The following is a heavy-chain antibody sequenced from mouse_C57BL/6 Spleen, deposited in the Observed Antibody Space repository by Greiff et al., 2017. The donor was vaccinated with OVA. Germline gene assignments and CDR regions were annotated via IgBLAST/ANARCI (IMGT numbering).Heavy chain of an antibody. D-gene: IGHD1-1*01. CDR3: ARGGLYYCRVDY. Sequence: QVQLQQPGAELVRPGSSVKLSCKASGYTFTSYWMDWVKQRPGQGLEWIGNIYPSDSETRSNHKFKDKATLTVDKSSSTAYMQLSSLTSEDSAVYYCARGGLYYCRVDYWGQGTTLTVSS. J-gene: IGHJ2*01. CDR2: IYPSDSET. CDR1: GYTFTSYW. V-gene: IGHV1-61*01.